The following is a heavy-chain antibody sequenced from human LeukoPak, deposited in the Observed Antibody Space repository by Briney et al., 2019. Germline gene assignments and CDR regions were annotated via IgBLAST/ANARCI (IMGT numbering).Heavy chain of an antibody. D-gene: IGHD1/OR15-1a*01. J-gene: IGHJ4*02. V-gene: IGHV3-74*01. CDR2: IDSDGSGT. CDR3: STVEHF. CDR1: GLTLSGYW. Sequence: LAGGPLRLSCSASGLTLSGYWMHWVRQIPGKGLVWVSRIDSDGSGTSYADSVKGRFTISRDDVKNMLYLQMNSLRVEDTGLYYCSTVEHFWGQGTLVTVSS.